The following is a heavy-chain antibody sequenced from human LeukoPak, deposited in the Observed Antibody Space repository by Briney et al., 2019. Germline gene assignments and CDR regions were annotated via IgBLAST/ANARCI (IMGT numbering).Heavy chain of an antibody. CDR3: ARIWRARSDSYYYYYMDV. J-gene: IGHJ6*03. Sequence: PSETLSHTCTVSGGSISSHYWSWIRQPPGKGLEWIGYIYYSRSTNYNPSLKSRVTISVDTSKNQFSLKLSSVTAADTAVYYCARIWRARSDSYYYYYMDVWGKGTTVTVSS. CDR1: GGSISSHY. CDR2: IYYSRST. V-gene: IGHV4-59*11. D-gene: IGHD6-25*01.